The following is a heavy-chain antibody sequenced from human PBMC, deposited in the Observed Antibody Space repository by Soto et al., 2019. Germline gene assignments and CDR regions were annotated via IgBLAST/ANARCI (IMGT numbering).Heavy chain of an antibody. Sequence: SETLSLTCTVSGCSISSSSYYWGWIRHPPGKGLEWIGSIDYIGSTHYNPSLKSRVNISVDTSKNQFSLRLRSVTAAATPLYFCPRQPLALRKHNWFDQWGQAIMVT. D-gene: IGHD3-3*02. CDR2: IDYIGST. CDR1: GCSISSSSYY. J-gene: IGHJ5*02. V-gene: IGHV4-39*01. CDR3: PRQPLALRKHNWFDQ.